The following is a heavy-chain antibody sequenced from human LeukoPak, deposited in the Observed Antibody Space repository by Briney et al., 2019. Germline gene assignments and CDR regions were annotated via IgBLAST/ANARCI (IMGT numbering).Heavy chain of an antibody. J-gene: IGHJ4*02. CDR3: ARDLGYDSSGYYDFDY. CDR2: NPSGGST. D-gene: IGHD3-22*01. Sequence: NPSGGSTSYAQKFQGRVTMTRHTSTSTVYMELSSLRSEDTAVYYCARDLGYDSSGYYDFDYWGQGTLVTVSS. V-gene: IGHV1-46*01.